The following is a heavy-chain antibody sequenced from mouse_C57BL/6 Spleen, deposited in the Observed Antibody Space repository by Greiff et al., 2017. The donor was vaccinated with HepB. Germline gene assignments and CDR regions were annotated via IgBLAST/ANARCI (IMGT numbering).Heavy chain of an antibody. J-gene: IGHJ1*03. D-gene: IGHD1-1*01. V-gene: IGHV1-82*01. Sequence: QVQLQQSAPELVKPGASVKISCKASGYAFSSSWMNWVKQRPGKGLEWIGRIYPGDGDTNYNGKFKGKATLTADKSSSTAYMQLRSLTSEDSAVYFCARRLLRSWGFDVWGTGTTVTVSS. CDR2: IYPGDGDT. CDR1: GYAFSSSW. CDR3: ARRLLRSWGFDV.